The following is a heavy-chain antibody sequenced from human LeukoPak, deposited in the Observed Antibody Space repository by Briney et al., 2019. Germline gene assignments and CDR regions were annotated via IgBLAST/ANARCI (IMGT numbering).Heavy chain of an antibody. J-gene: IGHJ6*02. CDR1: GFTFRSFG. V-gene: IGHV3-30*02. CDR2: TVYDGSTE. D-gene: IGHD1-14*01. Sequence: GGSLRLSCAASGFTFRSFGMHWVRQAPGKGLEWVAFTVYDGSTEYYADPVQGRFTISRDNSKNTLYLQMNSLRIEDAAVYYCAKDLASTNHVVDVWGQGTTVTVSS. CDR3: AKDLASTNHVVDV.